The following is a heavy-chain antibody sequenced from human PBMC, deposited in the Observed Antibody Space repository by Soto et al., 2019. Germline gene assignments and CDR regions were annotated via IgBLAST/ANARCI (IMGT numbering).Heavy chain of an antibody. CDR2: INRSGST. CDR3: ARRRIAAAGWGGYYYYGMDV. Sequence: SETLSLTCAVYGGSFSGYYWSWIRQPPGKGLEWIGEINRSGSTNYNPSLKSRVTISVDTSKNQFSLKLSSVTAADTAVYYCARRRIAAAGWGGYYYYGMDVWGQGTTVTVSS. J-gene: IGHJ6*02. CDR1: GGSFSGYY. D-gene: IGHD6-13*01. V-gene: IGHV4-34*01.